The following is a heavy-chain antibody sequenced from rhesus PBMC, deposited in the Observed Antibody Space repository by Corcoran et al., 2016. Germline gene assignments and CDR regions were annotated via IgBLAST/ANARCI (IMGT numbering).Heavy chain of an antibody. CDR3: ARYLKMGTTGGSKERNFDS. CDR2: GNCNSGST. J-gene: IGHJ4*01. CDR1: GDSSRSYW. Sequence: QVQLQESGPGLVKPSETLSLTRAVSGDSSRSYWWSWIRQPPGKGLEWIGEGNCNSGSTNYNPSLKSRVTISKDASKSQFSLRLTSVTAADTAIYYCARYLKMGTTGGSKERNFDSWGQGVLVTVSS. D-gene: IGHD1-44*01. V-gene: IGHV4-80*01.